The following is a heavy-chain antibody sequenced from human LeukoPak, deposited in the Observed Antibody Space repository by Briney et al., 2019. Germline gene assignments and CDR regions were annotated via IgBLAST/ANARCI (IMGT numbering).Heavy chain of an antibody. CDR3: ARGWLAETTVVTPYNY. CDR2: VYNDGST. J-gene: IGHJ4*02. CDR1: GFTVSSNY. Sequence: GGSLRLSCAASGFTVSSNYMSWVRQAPGKGLEWVSSVYNDGSTNYADSAKGRFTMSRDNSKNTLYLQMNSLRSEDTAVYYRARGWLAETTVVTPYNYWGQGTLVTVSS. V-gene: IGHV3-53*05. D-gene: IGHD4-23*01.